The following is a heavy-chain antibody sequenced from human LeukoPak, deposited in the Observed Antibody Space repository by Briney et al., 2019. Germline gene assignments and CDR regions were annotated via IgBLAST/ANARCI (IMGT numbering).Heavy chain of an antibody. V-gene: IGHV3-48*01. CDR2: ISSGSSTI. CDR1: RFTFSDYS. Sequence: GGSLRLSSAASRFTFSDYSIDWVRQAPGKGLEWVSFISSGSSTIYYADSVKGRFTISRDNAKSSLYLQMNSLRGEDTAVYYCARDQNDRDWNDHGDYWGQGTLVSVPS. J-gene: IGHJ4*02. D-gene: IGHD3-22*01. CDR3: ARDQNDRDWNDHGDY.